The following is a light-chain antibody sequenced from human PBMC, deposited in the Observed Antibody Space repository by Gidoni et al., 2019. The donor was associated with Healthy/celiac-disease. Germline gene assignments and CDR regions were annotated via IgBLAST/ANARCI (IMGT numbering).Light chain of an antibody. Sequence: EIVLPQSPATLSLSPGERATLSCRASQSVSSYLAWYQQKPGQAPRLLIYDASNRATGIPARFSGSGSGTDFTLTISSLEPDDFAVHYCQQRSNWLTFGGGTKVEIK. CDR3: QQRSNWLT. V-gene: IGKV3-11*01. CDR2: DAS. CDR1: QSVSSY. J-gene: IGKJ4*01.